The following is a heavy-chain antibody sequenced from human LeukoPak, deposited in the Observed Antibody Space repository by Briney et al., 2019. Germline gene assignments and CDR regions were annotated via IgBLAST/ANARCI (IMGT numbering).Heavy chain of an antibody. Sequence: SETLSLTCTVSGGSISSSSYYWGWIRQPPGKGLEWIGEINHSGSTNYNPSLKSRVTISVDTSKNQFSLKLSSVTAADTAVYYCARHGRLYGSGSYYGFWERSTLIFDYWGQGTLVTVSS. V-gene: IGHV4-39*01. CDR3: ARHGRLYGSGSYYGFWERSTLIFDY. CDR1: GGSISSSSYY. CDR2: INHSGST. J-gene: IGHJ4*02. D-gene: IGHD3-10*01.